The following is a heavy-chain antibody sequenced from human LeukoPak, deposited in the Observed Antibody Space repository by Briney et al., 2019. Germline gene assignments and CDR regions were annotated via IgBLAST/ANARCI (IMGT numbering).Heavy chain of an antibody. D-gene: IGHD1-26*01. Sequence: PGGSLRLSCAASGFTFSDYYMSWIRQAPGKGLEWVSYISSSGSTIYYADSVKGRFSISRDNAMNSLYLQMNSLRAEDTAVYYCTRDEVGATTEFDSWGQGTLVTVSS. J-gene: IGHJ4*02. CDR2: ISSSGSTI. CDR3: TRDEVGATTEFDS. V-gene: IGHV3-11*04. CDR1: GFTFSDYY.